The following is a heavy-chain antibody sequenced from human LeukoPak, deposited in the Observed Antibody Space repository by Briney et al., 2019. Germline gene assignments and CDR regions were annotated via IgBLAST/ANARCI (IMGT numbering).Heavy chain of an antibody. D-gene: IGHD5-12*01. CDR2: INPSGGST. CDR1: GYTFTSYY. J-gene: IGHJ6*02. V-gene: IGHV1-46*01. CDR3: ATGGGYDYYYYYGMDV. Sequence: ASVKVSCKASGYTFTSYYMHWVRQAPGQGLEWMGIINPSGGSTSYAQKFQGRVTMAEDTSTDTAYMELSSLRSEDTAVYYCATGGGYDYYYYYGMDVWGQGTTVTVSS.